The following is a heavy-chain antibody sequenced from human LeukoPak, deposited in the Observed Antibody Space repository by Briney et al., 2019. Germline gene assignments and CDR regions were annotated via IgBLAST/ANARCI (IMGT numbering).Heavy chain of an antibody. CDR2: IYYSGST. D-gene: IGHD3-22*01. CDR1: GGSISSGDYC. J-gene: IGHJ4*02. Sequence: SETLSLTCTVSGGSISSGDYCWSWIRQPPGKGLEWIGYIYYSGSTYYNPSLKSRVTISVDTSKNQFSLKLSSVTAADTAVYYCARTDYYDSSGPFDYWGQGTLVTVSS. CDR3: ARTDYYDSSGPFDY. V-gene: IGHV4-30-4*01.